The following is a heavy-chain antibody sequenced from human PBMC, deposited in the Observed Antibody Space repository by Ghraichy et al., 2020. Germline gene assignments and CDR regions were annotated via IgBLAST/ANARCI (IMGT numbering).Heavy chain of an antibody. CDR2: IKQDGSEK. Sequence: GGSLRLSCAASRFTFGSYWMSWVRQAPGKGLEWVANIKQDGSEKYYVDSVKGRFTISRDNAKNSLFLQMNSLRAEDTAVYYCARESRLGPYSGSYIVYFDYWGQGTLVTVSS. D-gene: IGHD1-26*01. V-gene: IGHV3-7*01. CDR3: ARESRLGPYSGSYIVYFDY. J-gene: IGHJ4*02. CDR1: RFTFGSYW.